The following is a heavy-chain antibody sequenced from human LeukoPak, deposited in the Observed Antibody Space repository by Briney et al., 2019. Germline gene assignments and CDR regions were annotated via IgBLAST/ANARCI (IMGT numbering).Heavy chain of an antibody. CDR1: GFTFTDYA. V-gene: IGHV3-23*01. D-gene: IGHD6-19*01. J-gene: IGHJ4*02. CDR2: ISGNGVDT. Sequence: GGSLRLSCAASGFTFTDYAMSWVRQAAGKGLEWVSTISGNGVDTYYTDSVQGRFTISRDNPKNTLYLQMNSLRVEDTAVYYCAKLYSSGRYYFDYWGQGTLVTVSS. CDR3: AKLYSSGRYYFDY.